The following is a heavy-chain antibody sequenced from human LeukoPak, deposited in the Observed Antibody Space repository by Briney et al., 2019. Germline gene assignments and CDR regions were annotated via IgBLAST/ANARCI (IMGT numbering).Heavy chain of an antibody. Sequence: SETLSLTCTVSGYSISSGYYWGWIRQPPGKGLEWIGSIYHSGSTYYNPSLKSRVTISVDTSKNQFSLKLSSVTAADTAVYYCASSHVDTAMDYYFDYWGQGTLVTVSS. CDR1: GYSISSGYY. CDR2: IYHSGST. CDR3: ASSHVDTAMDYYFDY. V-gene: IGHV4-38-2*02. J-gene: IGHJ4*02. D-gene: IGHD5-18*01.